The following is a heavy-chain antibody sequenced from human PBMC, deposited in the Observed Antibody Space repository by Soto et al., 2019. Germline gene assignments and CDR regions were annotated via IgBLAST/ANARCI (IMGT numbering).Heavy chain of an antibody. Sequence: EVQLLESGGGLVQPGGSLRLSCAASEFTFSTYAMSWVRQAPGKGLEWVSGISGSGGSIYYADSVKGRFTISRDNSKNLLYLQMNSLRAEDTAVYYCAKDQRPGSGWYIFDSWGQGTLGTVSS. CDR3: AKDQRPGSGWYIFDS. D-gene: IGHD6-19*01. V-gene: IGHV3-23*01. CDR2: ISGSGGSI. CDR1: EFTFSTYA. J-gene: IGHJ4*02.